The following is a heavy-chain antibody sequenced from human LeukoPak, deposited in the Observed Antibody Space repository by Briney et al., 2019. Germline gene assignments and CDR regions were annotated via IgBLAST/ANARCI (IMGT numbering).Heavy chain of an antibody. D-gene: IGHD6-19*01. CDR2: ISYDGSNK. Sequence: GGSLRLSCAASGFTFSSYAMHWVRQAPGKGLEWVAVISYDGSNKYYADSVKGRFTISRDNSKNTLYLQMNSLRAEDTAVYYCARDFEVAGSFDAFDIWGQGTMVTVSS. V-gene: IGHV3-30*04. CDR3: ARDFEVAGSFDAFDI. J-gene: IGHJ3*02. CDR1: GFTFSSYA.